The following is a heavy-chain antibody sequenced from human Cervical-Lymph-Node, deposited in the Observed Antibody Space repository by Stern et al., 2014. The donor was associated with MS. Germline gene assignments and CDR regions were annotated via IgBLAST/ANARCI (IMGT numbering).Heavy chain of an antibody. CDR2: VLPFFDTP. CDR3: ARETRSGYNFDY. D-gene: IGHD5-24*01. V-gene: IGHV1-69*01. Sequence: VQLVESGAEVKKPGSSVKVSCKVSGGTFSSYAVSWVRQAPGQGIEWMGWVLPFFDTPNYAQNFQGRVPVPADESTSTVYMELSNLTSEDTAMYYCARETRSGYNFDYWGQGALVTVSS. CDR1: GGTFSSYA. J-gene: IGHJ4*02.